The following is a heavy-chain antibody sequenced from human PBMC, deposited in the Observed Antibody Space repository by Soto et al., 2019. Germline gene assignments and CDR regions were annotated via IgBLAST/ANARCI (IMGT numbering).Heavy chain of an antibody. D-gene: IGHD3-22*01. V-gene: IGHV4-59*01. CDR2: IYYSGST. Sequence: QVQLQESGPGLVKPSETLSLTCTVSGGSISSYYWSWIRQPPGKGLEWIGYIYYSGSTNYNPSLKSRVTTAVDTSKIQFSLKLSSVTAADTAVYYYASHYYDSSGYYAQFDYWGQGTLVTVSS. J-gene: IGHJ4*02. CDR1: GGSISSYY. CDR3: ASHYYDSSGYYAQFDY.